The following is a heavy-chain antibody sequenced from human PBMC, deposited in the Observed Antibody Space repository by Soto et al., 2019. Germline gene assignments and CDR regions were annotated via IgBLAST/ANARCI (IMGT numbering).Heavy chain of an antibody. J-gene: IGHJ4*02. CDR1: GFNFNNFA. CDR3: AKVWGESGYCTRPSCLYYVDY. CDR2: ISDSGST. D-gene: IGHD2-2*03. Sequence: EVQLLESGGGLVQPGGSLRLSCGASGFNFNNFAMSWVRQAPGKGLEWVSTISDSGSTYYTDSVKYRFTISRDNANNTLYLQMNSQRAEDTAYYYCAKVWGESGYCTRPSCLYYVDYWGRGTVVTVSS. V-gene: IGHV3-23*01.